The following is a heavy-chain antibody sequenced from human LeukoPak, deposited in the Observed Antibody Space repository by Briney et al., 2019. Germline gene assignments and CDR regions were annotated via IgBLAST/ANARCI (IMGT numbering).Heavy chain of an antibody. CDR2: ISYDGSNK. CDR3: AKDGMYYYDSSGYHHLDY. Sequence: GRSLRLSCAASGFTFSSYGMHWVRQAPGKGLEWEAFISYDGSNKYYADSVKGRFTISRDNSKNTVYLQMNSLRAEDTAVYYCAKDGMYYYDSSGYHHLDYWGQGTLVTVSS. D-gene: IGHD3-22*01. CDR1: GFTFSSYG. J-gene: IGHJ4*02. V-gene: IGHV3-30*18.